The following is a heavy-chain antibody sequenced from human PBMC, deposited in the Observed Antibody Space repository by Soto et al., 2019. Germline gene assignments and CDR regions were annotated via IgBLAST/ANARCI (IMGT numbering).Heavy chain of an antibody. CDR3: ALGYCSRTSCHGGYWFDP. V-gene: IGHV1-69*06. CDR2: IIPIIGTA. Sequence: PVKVSCQASGGTFRSYAIRWVRHAPGQGREWMGGIIPIIGTANYAQKFQGRVTITADKSTSTAYMELSSLRSEDTAVYYCALGYCSRTSCHGGYWFDPWGQGTLVTAPQ. J-gene: IGHJ5*02. CDR1: GGTFRSYA. D-gene: IGHD2-2*01.